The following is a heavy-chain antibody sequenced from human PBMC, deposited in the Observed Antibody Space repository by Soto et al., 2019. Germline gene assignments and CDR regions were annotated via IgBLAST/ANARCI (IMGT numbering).Heavy chain of an antibody. V-gene: IGHV3-48*01. Sequence: GGSLRLSCAASGFTFSSYSMNWVRQAPGKGLEWISYISSSSSNIFYADSVKGRLTISRDNAKASLDLQMSSLRAEDTAIYYCARAHDYDFWSGFLFYGMDVWGQGTTVTVSS. CDR1: GFTFSSYS. CDR3: ARAHDYDFWSGFLFYGMDV. CDR2: ISSSSSNI. D-gene: IGHD3-3*01. J-gene: IGHJ6*02.